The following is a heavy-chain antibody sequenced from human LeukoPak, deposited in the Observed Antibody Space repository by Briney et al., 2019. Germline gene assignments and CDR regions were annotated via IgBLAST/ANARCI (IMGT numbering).Heavy chain of an antibody. CDR2: ISSSSSYI. J-gene: IGHJ3*02. Sequence: GGSLRLPCAASGFTFSSYSMNWVRQAPGKGLEWVSSISSSSSYIYYADSVKGRFTISRDNAKNSLYLQMNSLRAEDTAVYYCARAPRQDYYDSSGYPRMDAFDIWGQGTMVTVSS. V-gene: IGHV3-21*01. CDR3: ARAPRQDYYDSSGYPRMDAFDI. CDR1: GFTFSSYS. D-gene: IGHD3-22*01.